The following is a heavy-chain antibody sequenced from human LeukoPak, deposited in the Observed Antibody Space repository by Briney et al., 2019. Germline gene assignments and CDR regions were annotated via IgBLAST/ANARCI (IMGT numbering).Heavy chain of an antibody. CDR3: ATEVSTMRAAFDV. Sequence: KPSETLCLTCAFYGGSFSADYRSWIRQPPGKGLEWIGEINHSGSTNYNPSLKSRVTISVDTSKNQFSLKLSSVTATDTAVYYCATEVSTMRAAFDVCSQATMVTVSS. CDR2: INHSGST. CDR1: GGSFSADY. J-gene: IGHJ3*01. D-gene: IGHD2-8*01. V-gene: IGHV4-34*01.